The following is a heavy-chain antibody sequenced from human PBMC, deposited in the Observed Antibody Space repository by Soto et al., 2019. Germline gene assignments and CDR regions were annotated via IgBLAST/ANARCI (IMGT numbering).Heavy chain of an antibody. CDR1: GFTFSSYG. CDR3: ARAPYKIHSAGIDY. Sequence: PGGSLRLSCAASGFTFSSYGMHWVRQAPGKGLEWVAVIWYDGSNKYYADSVKGRFTISRDNSKNTLYLQMNSLRAEDTAVYYCARAPYKIHSAGIDYWGQGTLVTVSS. V-gene: IGHV3-33*01. CDR2: IWYDGSNK. J-gene: IGHJ4*02. D-gene: IGHD6-13*01.